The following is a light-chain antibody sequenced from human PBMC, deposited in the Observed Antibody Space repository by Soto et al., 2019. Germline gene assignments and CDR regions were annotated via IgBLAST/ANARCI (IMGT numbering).Light chain of an antibody. CDR1: NIGDKR. J-gene: IGLJ1*01. Sequence: SYELTQPPSVSVAPEKTATITCGGNNIGDKRVHWYRQKPGQAPVLLISYDSDRPSGIPERFSGSNSGNTATLTISRVEAGDEADYYCQVWAIMTDNYVFGGGTKVTVL. V-gene: IGLV3-21*04. CDR3: QVWAIMTDNYV. CDR2: YDS.